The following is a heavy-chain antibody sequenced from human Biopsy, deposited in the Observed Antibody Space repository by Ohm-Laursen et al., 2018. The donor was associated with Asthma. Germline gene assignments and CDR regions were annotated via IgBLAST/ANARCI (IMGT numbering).Heavy chain of an antibody. V-gene: IGHV1-69*13. CDR1: GYTFIGCH. Sequence: ASVKVSCKASGYTFIGCHIHWMRQAPGQGLEWMGGISPIFGSTAYAQKFQGRVTITADVFTSTVYMELSGLRSEDTAVLYCAKARCYYYYCDMEVRGPGTAITVSS. CDR2: ISPIFGST. J-gene: IGHJ6*02. CDR3: AKARCYYYYCDMEV.